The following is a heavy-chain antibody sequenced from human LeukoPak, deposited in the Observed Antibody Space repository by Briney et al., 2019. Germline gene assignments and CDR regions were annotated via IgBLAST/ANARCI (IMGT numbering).Heavy chain of an antibody. CDR2: ISGSGGET. Sequence: GGSLRLSCAASGFTFSSYGMSWVRQAPGEGLEWVAAISGSGGETYYTDSVKGRFTISRDNSKNTLFLQMNSLRAEDTAVYYCASHYGSGSKNWLDPWDQGTLVTVSS. CDR1: GFTFSSYG. D-gene: IGHD3-10*01. J-gene: IGHJ5*02. CDR3: ASHYGSGSKNWLDP. V-gene: IGHV3-23*01.